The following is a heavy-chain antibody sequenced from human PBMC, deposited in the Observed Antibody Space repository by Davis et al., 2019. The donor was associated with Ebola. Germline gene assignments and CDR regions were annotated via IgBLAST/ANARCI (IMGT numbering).Heavy chain of an antibody. CDR1: GGSFSGYY. Sequence: SETLSLTCAVYGGSFSGYYWSWIRQPPGKGLAWIGYIYYSGSTNYNPSLKSRVTISVDTSKNQFSLKLSSVTAADTAVYYCARRLQGGGWYNDWGQGTLVTVSS. CDR3: ARRLQGGGWYND. CDR2: IYYSGST. V-gene: IGHV4-59*08. J-gene: IGHJ4*02. D-gene: IGHD6-19*01.